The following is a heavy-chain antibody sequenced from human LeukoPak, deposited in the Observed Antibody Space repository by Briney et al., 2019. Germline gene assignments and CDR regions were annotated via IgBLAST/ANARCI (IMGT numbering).Heavy chain of an antibody. CDR2: ISAYSGGT. CDR3: ARDLAVADYYYGMDV. CDR1: GYTFTSYG. V-gene: IGHV1-2*04. J-gene: IGHJ6*02. Sequence: ASVKVSCKASGYTFTSYGISWVRQAPGQGLEWMGWISAYSGGTNYAQKFQGWVTMTRDTSISTAYMELSRLRSDDTAVYYCARDLAVADYYYGMDVWGQGTTVTVSS. D-gene: IGHD6-19*01.